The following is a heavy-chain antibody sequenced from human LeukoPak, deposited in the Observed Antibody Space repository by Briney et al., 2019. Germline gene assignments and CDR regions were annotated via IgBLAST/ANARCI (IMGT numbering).Heavy chain of an antibody. Sequence: PSETLSLTCTVPGGSISSSDYYWGWIRQPPGKWLEWIGSIYYSGRTYYNPSLKSRVTISVDTSKNQCSLKLSSVTAADTAVYYCAREVTTWFDPWGQGTLVTVSS. CDR3: AREVTTWFDP. V-gene: IGHV4-39*02. CDR1: GGSISSSDYY. CDR2: IYYSGRT. J-gene: IGHJ5*02. D-gene: IGHD4-17*01.